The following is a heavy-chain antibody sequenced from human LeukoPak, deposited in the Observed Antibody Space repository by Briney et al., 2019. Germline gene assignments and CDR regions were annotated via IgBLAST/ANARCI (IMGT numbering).Heavy chain of an antibody. J-gene: IGHJ4*02. V-gene: IGHV3-23*01. CDR3: ARVRGDHYDSSGPLDY. D-gene: IGHD3-22*01. CDR1: GFTFSSYA. Sequence: GSLRLSCAASGFTFSSYAMHWVRQAPGKGLEWVSGISGSGGGTYYADSVKGRFTISRDNSKNTLYLQMNSLRAEDTAVYYCARVRGDHYDSSGPLDYWGQGTLVTVSS. CDR2: ISGSGGGT.